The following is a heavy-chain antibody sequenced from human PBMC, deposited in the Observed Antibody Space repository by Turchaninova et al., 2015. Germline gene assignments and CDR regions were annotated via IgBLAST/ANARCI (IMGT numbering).Heavy chain of an antibody. D-gene: IGHD3-10*01. CDR3: ARTYGDFDY. CDR2: MNPNSGNT. CDR1: GYTFPRYD. J-gene: IGHJ4*02. Sequence: QVQLVQSGAEVKKPGASGKVSCKASGYTFPRYDINLVRQATGQGLGWMGWMNPNSGNTGSAQKVQDRVTVTRETSITTAYMELSGLRSEDTARYACARTYGDFDYWGQGTLVSVSS. V-gene: IGHV1-8*03.